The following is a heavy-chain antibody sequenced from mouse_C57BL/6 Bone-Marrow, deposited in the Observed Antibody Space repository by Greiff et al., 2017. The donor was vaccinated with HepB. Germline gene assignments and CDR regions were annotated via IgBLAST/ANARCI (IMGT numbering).Heavy chain of an antibody. D-gene: IGHD1-1*01. V-gene: IGHV10-1*01. J-gene: IGHJ2*01. CDR2: IRSKSNNYAT. Sequence: EVQLVESGGGLVQPKGSLKLSCAASGFSFNTYAMNWVRQAPGKGLEWVARIRSKSNNYATYYADSVKDRFTISRDDSERMLYLQMNNLKTEDTAMYYCVRSSPVFFDYWGQGTTLTVSS. CDR3: VRSSPVFFDY. CDR1: GFSFNTYA.